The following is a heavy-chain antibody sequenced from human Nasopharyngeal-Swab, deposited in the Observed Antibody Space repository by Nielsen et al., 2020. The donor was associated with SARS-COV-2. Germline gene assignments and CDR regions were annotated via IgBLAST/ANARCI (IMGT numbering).Heavy chain of an antibody. D-gene: IGHD1-1*01. V-gene: IGHV3-23*01. CDR3: AKHINWNDGSTLDY. Sequence: GESLKISCAVSGFIFSSYAMSWVRQAPGKGLEWVSGIRGRGGSTYYADSVKGRFTISRDNSKNMLNLQMNSLRGEDTAVYYCAKHINWNDGSTLDYWGQGTLVTVSS. CDR1: GFIFSSYA. J-gene: IGHJ4*02. CDR2: IRGRGGST.